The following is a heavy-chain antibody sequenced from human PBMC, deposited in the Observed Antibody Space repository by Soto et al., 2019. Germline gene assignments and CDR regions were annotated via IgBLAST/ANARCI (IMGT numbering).Heavy chain of an antibody. CDR1: GFTFSSYA. D-gene: IGHD3-22*01. CDR3: ARGGYYDSSGYYYVGY. J-gene: IGHJ4*02. CDR2: ISYDGSNK. Sequence: GSLRLSCAASGFTFSSYAMHWVRQAPGKGLEWVAVISYDGSNKYYADSVKGRFTISRDNSKNTLYLQMNSLRAEDTAVYYCARGGYYDSSGYYYVGYWGQGTLVTVSS. V-gene: IGHV3-30-3*01.